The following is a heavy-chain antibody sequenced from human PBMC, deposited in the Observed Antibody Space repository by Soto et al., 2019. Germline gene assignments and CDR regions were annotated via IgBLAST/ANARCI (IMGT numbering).Heavy chain of an antibody. V-gene: IGHV1-8*01. Sequence: QVQLVQSGAEVRKGGASVKVSCEASGYTFTSYDIYWVRQATGQGLEWMGWMNPSTGNSGYAQKFQGRVTMTSDTSITTAHMELSSLRSEDTAMYYCARRAETNGWNAFGADNYYFDFWGQGTMVTVSS. CDR3: ARRAETNGWNAFGADNYYFDF. CDR1: GYTFTSYD. J-gene: IGHJ4*02. D-gene: IGHD1-1*01. CDR2: MNPSTGNS.